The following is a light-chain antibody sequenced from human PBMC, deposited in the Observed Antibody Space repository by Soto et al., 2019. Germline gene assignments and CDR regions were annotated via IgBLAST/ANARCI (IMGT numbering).Light chain of an antibody. V-gene: IGKV2-28*01. CDR3: MQSLQSPPT. J-gene: IGKJ2*01. Sequence: DIVMTQSPLSLPVTPGEPASISCRSGQSLLHSVGYNYLDWYLQKPGQSPQLLIYLGSNRASGVPDRFSGSGSGTNFTLKISRVEAEEVGVYYCMQSLQSPPTFGQGTKLEIK. CDR1: QSLLHSVGYNY. CDR2: LGS.